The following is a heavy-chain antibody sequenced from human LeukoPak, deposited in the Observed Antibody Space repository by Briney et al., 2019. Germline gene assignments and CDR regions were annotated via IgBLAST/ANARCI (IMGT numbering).Heavy chain of an antibody. J-gene: IGHJ4*02. D-gene: IGHD6-13*01. CDR1: GGSFSGYY. CDR2: INHSGST. CDR3: ARGAAEGDDY. Sequence: SETLSLTCAVYGGSFSGYYWSWIRQPPGKGLEWIGEINHSGSTNYNPSLKSRVTISVDTSKNQFSLKLSSVTAADTAVYYCARGAAEGDDYWGQGTLVTVSS. V-gene: IGHV4-34*01.